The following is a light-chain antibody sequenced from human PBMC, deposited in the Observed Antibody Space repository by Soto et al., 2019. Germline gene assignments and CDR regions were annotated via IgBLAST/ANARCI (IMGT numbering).Light chain of an antibody. Sequence: DMQMTQSPASLSASVGDRVTISCRASHSINTYLNWYQQTSGKAPRLLIYAASTLQSGVPSRFSGSGSGTDFTLTISSLQPEDFATYSCQQSSRTPYTFGQGTKVDIK. J-gene: IGKJ2*01. CDR3: QQSSRTPYT. CDR1: HSINTY. CDR2: AAS. V-gene: IGKV1-39*01.